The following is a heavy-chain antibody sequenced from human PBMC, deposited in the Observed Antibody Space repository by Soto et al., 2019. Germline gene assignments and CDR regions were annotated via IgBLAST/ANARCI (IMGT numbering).Heavy chain of an antibody. D-gene: IGHD3-10*01. CDR3: AKVDPEDAMLEFTMVRGVTDYYYGMDV. CDR1: GFTFSSYA. J-gene: IGHJ6*02. CDR2: ISGSGGST. V-gene: IGHV3-23*01. Sequence: GGSLRLSCAASGFTFSSYAMSWVRQAPGKGLEWVSAISGSGGSTYYADSVKGRFTISRDNSKNTLYLQMNSLRAEDTAVYYCAKVDPEDAMLEFTMVRGVTDYYYGMDVWGQGTTVTVSS.